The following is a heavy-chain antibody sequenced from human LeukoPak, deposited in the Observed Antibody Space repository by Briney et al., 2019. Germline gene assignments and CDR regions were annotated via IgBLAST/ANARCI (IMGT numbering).Heavy chain of an antibody. D-gene: IGHD4-17*01. CDR3: ANSPNTYGLNAFDI. Sequence: GGSLRLSCAASGFTFSSYGMHWVRQAPGKGLEWVAFIRYDGSNKYYADSVKGRFTISRDNSKNTLYLQMNSLRAEDTAVYYCANSPNTYGLNAFDIWGQGKMVTVSS. CDR2: IRYDGSNK. J-gene: IGHJ3*02. V-gene: IGHV3-30*02. CDR1: GFTFSSYG.